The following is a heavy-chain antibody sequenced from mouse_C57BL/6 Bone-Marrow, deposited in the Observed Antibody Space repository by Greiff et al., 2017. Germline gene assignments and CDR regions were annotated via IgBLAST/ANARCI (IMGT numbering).Heavy chain of an antibody. CDR1: GYTFTSSW. D-gene: IGHD1-1*01. J-gene: IGHJ4*01. CDR3: TRTSGSSYLYAMDY. CDR2: IYPGNSDT. Sequence: EVQLQQSGTVLARPGASVKMSCKTSGYTFTSSWMHWVKQRPGQGLEWIGAIYPGNSDTSYNQKFKGKAKLTAVTSASTAYMELSSLTNEDSAVYYWTRTSGSSYLYAMDYWGQGTSVTVSS. V-gene: IGHV1-5*01.